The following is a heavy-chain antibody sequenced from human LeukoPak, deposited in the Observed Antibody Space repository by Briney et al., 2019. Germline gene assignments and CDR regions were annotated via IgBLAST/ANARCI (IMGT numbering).Heavy chain of an antibody. J-gene: IGHJ4*02. D-gene: IGHD2-15*01. CDR3: AKTMGRIDVDY. CDR2: ITDSGAST. CDR1: GFSFSTFA. Sequence: PGGSLRLSCAASGFSFSTFAMSWVRQAPGKGLEWVSTITDSGASTYYADSVKGRFTISRDNFKNTMYLQMDSLTAEDTAVYYCAKTMGRIDVDYWGQGTLITVSS. V-gene: IGHV3-23*01.